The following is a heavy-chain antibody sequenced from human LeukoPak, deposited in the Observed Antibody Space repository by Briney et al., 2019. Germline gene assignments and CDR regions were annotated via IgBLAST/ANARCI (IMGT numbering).Heavy chain of an antibody. J-gene: IGHJ4*02. CDR1: GFTVSSNY. D-gene: IGHD3-10*01. V-gene: IGHV3-66*01. CDR3: ARGVWGSGSYYTLSY. Sequence: GGSLRLSCAASGFTVSSNYMSWVRQAPGKGLEWVSVIYSGGSTYYADSVKGRFTISRDNSKNTLYLQMNSLRAEDTAVYYCARGVWGSGSYYTLSYWGQGTLVTVSS. CDR2: IYSGGST.